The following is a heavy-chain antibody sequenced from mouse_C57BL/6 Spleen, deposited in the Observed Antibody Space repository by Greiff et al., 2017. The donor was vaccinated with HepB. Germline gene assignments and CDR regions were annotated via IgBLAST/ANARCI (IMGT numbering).Heavy chain of an antibody. Sequence: VKLMESGAELVRPGASVTLSCKASGYTFTDYEMHWVKQTPVHGLEWIGAIDPETGGTAYNQKFKGKAILTADKSSSTAYMELRSLTSEDSAVYYCTRDENYYGSSYWYFDVWGTGTTVTVSS. J-gene: IGHJ1*03. CDR1: GYTFTDYE. V-gene: IGHV1-15*01. CDR2: IDPETGGT. D-gene: IGHD1-1*01. CDR3: TRDENYYGSSYWYFDV.